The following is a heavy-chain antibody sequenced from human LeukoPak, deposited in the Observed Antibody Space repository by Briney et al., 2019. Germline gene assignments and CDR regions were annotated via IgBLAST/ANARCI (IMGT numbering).Heavy chain of an antibody. J-gene: IGHJ4*02. Sequence: GGSLRLSCAASGFNFDDYGMSWVRQAPGKGLEWVSGINWNGGSTGYADSVKGRFTISRDDSKSIAYLQMNSLKTEDTAVYYCTRASIAAAGTLDYWGQGTLVTVSS. CDR1: GFNFDDYG. CDR3: TRASIAAAGTLDY. CDR2: INWNGGST. V-gene: IGHV3-20*04. D-gene: IGHD6-13*01.